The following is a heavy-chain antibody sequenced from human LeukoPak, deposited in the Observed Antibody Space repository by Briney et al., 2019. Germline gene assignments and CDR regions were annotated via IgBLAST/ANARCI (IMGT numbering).Heavy chain of an antibody. CDR1: GGSFSGYY. CDR2: INHSGST. CDR3: ARGWDYDRSGYYLGY. J-gene: IGHJ4*02. Sequence: SETLSLTCAVYGGSFSGYYWSWIRQPPGAGLEWIGEINHSGSTNYNPSFKSRVTMSVDTSKNQFSLKVTSVTAADTAVYYCARGWDYDRSGYYLGYWGQGTLVTVSS. V-gene: IGHV4-34*01. D-gene: IGHD3-22*01.